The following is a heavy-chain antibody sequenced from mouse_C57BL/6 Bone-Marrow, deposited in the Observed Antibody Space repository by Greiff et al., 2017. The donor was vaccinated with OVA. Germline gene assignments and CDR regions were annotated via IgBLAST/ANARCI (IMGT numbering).Heavy chain of an antibody. J-gene: IGHJ2*01. V-gene: IGHV1-55*01. CDR1: GYSFTSYW. Sequence: VQLQQSGAELVKPGASVKMSCKASGYSFTSYWLTWVKQRPGQGLEWIGDIYPGSGSTNYNEKFKSKAILTVDTASSTAYMHLSSLTSEDAAVYNCARSSYYCNFDYWGQGTTLTVSS. D-gene: IGHD2-10*01. CDR3: ARSSYYCNFDY. CDR2: IYPGSGST.